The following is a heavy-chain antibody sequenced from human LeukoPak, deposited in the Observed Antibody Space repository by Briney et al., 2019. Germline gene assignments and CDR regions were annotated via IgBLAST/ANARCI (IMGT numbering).Heavy chain of an antibody. Sequence: PGGSLRLSCAASGFTFSSYAMSWVRQAPGKGLEWVSVIYSGGSTYYADSVKGRFTISRDNSKDTLYLQMNSLRAEDTAVYYCARVDTHDAFDIWGQGTMVTVSS. CDR1: GFTFSSYA. CDR3: ARVDTHDAFDI. J-gene: IGHJ3*02. CDR2: IYSGGST. D-gene: IGHD2-2*02. V-gene: IGHV3-53*01.